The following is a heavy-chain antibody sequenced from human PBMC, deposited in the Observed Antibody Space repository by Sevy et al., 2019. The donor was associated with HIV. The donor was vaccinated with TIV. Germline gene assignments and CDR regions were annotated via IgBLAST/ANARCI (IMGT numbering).Heavy chain of an antibody. CDR1: GFTFSSYA. J-gene: IGHJ6*04. CDR2: ISGSGGST. D-gene: IGHD3-9*01. Sequence: WGSLRLSCAASGFTFSSYAMSWVRQAPGKGLEWVSAISGSGGSTYYADSVKGRFTISRDNSKNTLYLQMNSLRAEDTAVYYCAKGGPMYYDILTGPPGLDVWGKGTTVTVSS. CDR3: AKGGPMYYDILTGPPGLDV. V-gene: IGHV3-23*01.